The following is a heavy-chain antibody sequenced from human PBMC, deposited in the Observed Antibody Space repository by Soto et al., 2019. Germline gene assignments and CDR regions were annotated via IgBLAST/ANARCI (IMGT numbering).Heavy chain of an antibody. V-gene: IGHV3-9*01. CDR2: ISWNSGSI. CDR1: GFTFDDYA. D-gene: IGHD6-19*01. J-gene: IGHJ4*02. CDR3: AKDIPPELAVAFDY. Sequence: GGSLRLSCAASGFTFDDYAMHWVRQAPGKGLEWVSGISWNSGSIGYADSVKGRFTISRDNAKNSLYLQMNSLRAEDTALYYCAKDIPPELAVAFDYWGQGTLVTVSS.